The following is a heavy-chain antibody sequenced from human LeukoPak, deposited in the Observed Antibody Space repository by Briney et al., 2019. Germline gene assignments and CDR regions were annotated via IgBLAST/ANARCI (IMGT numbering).Heavy chain of an antibody. J-gene: IGHJ4*02. CDR3: ARDYYDSSGYALFDY. Sequence: GGSLRLSCAASGFTFSSYSMNWVRQAPGKGLEWVSSISSSSSYIYYADSVKGRFTISRDNAKNSLYLQMNSLRAEGTAVYYCARDYYDSSGYALFDYWGQGTLVTVSS. CDR1: GFTFSSYS. CDR2: ISSSSSYI. V-gene: IGHV3-21*01. D-gene: IGHD3-22*01.